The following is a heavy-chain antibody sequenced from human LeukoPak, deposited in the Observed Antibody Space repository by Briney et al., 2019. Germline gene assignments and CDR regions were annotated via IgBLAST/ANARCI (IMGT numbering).Heavy chain of an antibody. Sequence: ASVKVSCKASGYTFTSYDINWVRQATGQGLEWMGWMNPNSGNTGYAQKFQGRVTMTRNTSISTAYMELSSLRSEDTAVYYCARVGSGSYFPNYYYYYMDVWGKGTTVTISS. CDR1: GYTFTSYD. CDR2: MNPNSGNT. J-gene: IGHJ6*03. CDR3: ARVGSGSYFPNYYYYYMDV. D-gene: IGHD3-10*01. V-gene: IGHV1-8*01.